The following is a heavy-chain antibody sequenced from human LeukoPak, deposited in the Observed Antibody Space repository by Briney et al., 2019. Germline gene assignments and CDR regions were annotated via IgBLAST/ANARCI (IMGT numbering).Heavy chain of an antibody. D-gene: IGHD2-15*01. CDR3: ARGSGYVLDY. Sequence: PGGSLRLSCAASGFSFSAFEMNWVRQAPGKGLEWISHISTGGRTIYYADSVKGRFTISRDNAKNSLYLQMNSLRGEDTGAYYCARGSGYVLDYWTQGTLVPVSS. CDR1: GFSFSAFE. J-gene: IGHJ4*02. CDR2: ISTGGRTI. V-gene: IGHV3-48*03.